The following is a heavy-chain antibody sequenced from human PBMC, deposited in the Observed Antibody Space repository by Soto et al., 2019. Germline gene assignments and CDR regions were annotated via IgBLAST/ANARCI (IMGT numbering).Heavy chain of an antibody. Sequence: SETLSLTCTVSGGSISSYYWSWIRQPPGKGLEWIGYIYYSGSTNYNPSLKSRVTISVDTSKNQFSLKLSSVTAADTAVYYCARVSPNSAGPVDYWGQGTLVTVSS. V-gene: IGHV4-59*01. J-gene: IGHJ4*02. CDR1: GGSISSYY. D-gene: IGHD6-19*01. CDR3: ARVSPNSAGPVDY. CDR2: IYYSGST.